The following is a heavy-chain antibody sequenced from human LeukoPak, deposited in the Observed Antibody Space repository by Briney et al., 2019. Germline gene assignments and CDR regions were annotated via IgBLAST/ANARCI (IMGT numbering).Heavy chain of an antibody. V-gene: IGHV1-46*01. Sequence: ASVKVSCKASGYTFTSYYMHWVRQAPGQGLEWMGIINPSGGSTSYAQKFQGRVTMTRDMSTSTVYMELSSLRSEDTAVYYCARAMRTATEIVVVPAATPVVFDYWGQGTLVTVSS. CDR1: GYTFTSYY. CDR3: ARAMRTATEIVVVPAATPVVFDY. CDR2: INPSGGST. J-gene: IGHJ4*02. D-gene: IGHD2-2*02.